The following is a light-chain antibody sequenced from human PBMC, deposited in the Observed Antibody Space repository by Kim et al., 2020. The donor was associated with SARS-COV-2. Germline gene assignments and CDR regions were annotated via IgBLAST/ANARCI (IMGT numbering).Light chain of an antibody. CDR2: EGS. V-gene: IGLV2-23*01. J-gene: IGLJ1*01. Sequence: QSALTQPASVSGSPGQSITISCTGTSSDVGSYNLVSWYQQHPGKAPKLIIYEGSKRPSGVSNRFSGSKSGNTASLTISGLQAEDEADYSCCSYAGSTTFVFGTGTKVTVL. CDR3: CSYAGSTTFV. CDR1: SSDVGSYNL.